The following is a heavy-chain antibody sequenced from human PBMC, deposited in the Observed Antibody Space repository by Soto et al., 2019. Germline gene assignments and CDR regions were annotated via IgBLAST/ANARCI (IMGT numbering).Heavy chain of an antibody. D-gene: IGHD3-3*01. CDR1: GFTFGSYA. J-gene: IGHJ6*01. V-gene: IGHV3-30-3*01. CDR2: ISYGGRTK. Sequence: AGSLTLSCAASGFTFGSYATHWDRQAQGKGLEWVAVISYGGRTKYYADFVKGRFTITRDNTKNTLYLKMNSLRAEDTAVYYCARDNAKFFGVVNIGGMDVWGQGTTVTVSP. CDR3: ARDNAKFFGVVNIGGMDV.